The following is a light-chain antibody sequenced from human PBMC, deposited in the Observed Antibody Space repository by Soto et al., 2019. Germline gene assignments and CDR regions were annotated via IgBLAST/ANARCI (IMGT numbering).Light chain of an antibody. CDR2: DAS. CDR3: QHYGASPWT. CDR1: QSLGGRS. Sequence: EIVLTQSPGTLSLSPGESATLSCRASQSLGGRSLAWYQQKPGQAPRLLIFDASSRAAGIPDRFSGSGSGTAFTLTIGRVEPEDFAVYYCQHYGASPWTFGQGTKVEIK. V-gene: IGKV3-20*01. J-gene: IGKJ1*01.